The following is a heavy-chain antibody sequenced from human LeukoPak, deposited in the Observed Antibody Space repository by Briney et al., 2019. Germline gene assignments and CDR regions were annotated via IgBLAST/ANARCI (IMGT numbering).Heavy chain of an antibody. Sequence: SETLSLTCAVSGGSISSSNWWSWVRQPPGKGLEWIGEIYHSGSTNYNPSLKSRVTISVDKSKNQFSLKLSSVTAADTAVYYCARDPSADCTNGVCSGRGWFDPWGQGTLVTVSS. J-gene: IGHJ5*02. CDR2: IYHSGST. CDR1: GGSISSSNW. CDR3: ARDPSADCTNGVCSGRGWFDP. V-gene: IGHV4-4*02. D-gene: IGHD2-8*01.